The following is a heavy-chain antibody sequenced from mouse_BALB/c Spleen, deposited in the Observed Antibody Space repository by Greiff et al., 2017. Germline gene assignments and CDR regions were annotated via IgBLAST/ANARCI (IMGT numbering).Heavy chain of an antibody. CDR1: GYTFTDYY. D-gene: IGHD1-1*01. CDR3: ARELRGLYYFDY. V-gene: IGHV1-77*01. J-gene: IGHJ2*01. Sequence: QVQLKQSGAELARPGASVKLSCKASGYTFTDYYINWVKQRTGQGLEWIGEIYPGSGNTYYNEKFKGKATLTADKSSSTAYMQLSSLTSEDSAVYFCARELRGLYYFDYWGQGTTLTVSS. CDR2: IYPGSGNT.